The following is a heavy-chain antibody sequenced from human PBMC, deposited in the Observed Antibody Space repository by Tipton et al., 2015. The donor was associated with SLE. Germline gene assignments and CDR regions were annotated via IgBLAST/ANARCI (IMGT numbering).Heavy chain of an antibody. J-gene: IGHJ6*03. Sequence: TLSLTCTVSGGSISPYYWNWIRQPPGKGLEWVGYFYHSGSTNYNPSLKSRVSISFDTSKNQFSLDLTSVTAADTAVYYCAKGLGAYSSGWRYYYYYMDVWGKGTTVTVSS. D-gene: IGHD6-19*01. CDR2: FYHSGST. V-gene: IGHV4-59*12. CDR1: GGSISPYY. CDR3: AKGLGAYSSGWRYYYYYMDV.